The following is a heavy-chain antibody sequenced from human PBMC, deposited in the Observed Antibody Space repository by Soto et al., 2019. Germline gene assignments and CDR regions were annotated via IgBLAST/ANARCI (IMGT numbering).Heavy chain of an antibody. CDR3: ARQYYDSSGYSIDY. J-gene: IGHJ4*02. Sequence: SETLSLTCPVSGGSLRRSGYCLSWHRPPPGKGLEWIGSIYYSGSTYYNPPLKSRVTISVDTSKNQFSLKLSSVAAADTAVYYCARQYYDSSGYSIDYWGQGNLVTVS. CDR1: GGSLRRSGYC. V-gene: IGHV4-39*01. D-gene: IGHD3-22*01. CDR2: IYYSGST.